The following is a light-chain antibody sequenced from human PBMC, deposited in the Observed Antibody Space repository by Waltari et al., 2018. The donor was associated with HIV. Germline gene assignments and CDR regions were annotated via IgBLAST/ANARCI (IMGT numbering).Light chain of an antibody. CDR1: SYAFDLHHF. CDR2: GVN. J-gene: IGLJ2*01. Sequence: SALTQPASVSGSPGPSVTISCTGTSYAFDLHHFLSWYQQHPGTAPQLIIFGVNSRPSGISSRFSASKSGDTASLTISGLQSGDEADYYCTTYTAKDSLLIGSGTKLTVL. CDR3: TTYTAKDSLL. V-gene: IGLV2-14*01.